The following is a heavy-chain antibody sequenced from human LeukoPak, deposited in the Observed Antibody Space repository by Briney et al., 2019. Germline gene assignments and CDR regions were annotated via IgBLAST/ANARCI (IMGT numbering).Heavy chain of an antibody. J-gene: IGHJ4*02. V-gene: IGHV1-3*01. CDR1: GGTFTSYA. CDR2: INAGNGNT. D-gene: IGHD2-2*01. Sequence: ASVKVSCKASGGTFTSYAMHWVRQAPGQRLEWMGWINAGNGNTKYSQKFQGRVTITRDTSASTAYMELSSLRSEDTAVYYCARRVVVVPAAEFDYWGQGTLVTVSS. CDR3: ARRVVVVPAAEFDY.